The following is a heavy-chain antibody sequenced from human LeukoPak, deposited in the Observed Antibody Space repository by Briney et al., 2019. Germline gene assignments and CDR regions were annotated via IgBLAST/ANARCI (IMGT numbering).Heavy chain of an antibody. Sequence: GGSLRLSCAASGFTFSSYGMHWVRQAPGKGLEWMAVISYDGSNKYYADSVKGRFTISRDNSKNTLYLQMNSLRAEDTAVYYCANGYNWNDEPFDYWGQGTLVTVSS. CDR3: ANGYNWNDEPFDY. D-gene: IGHD1-20*01. CDR2: ISYDGSNK. CDR1: GFTFSSYG. V-gene: IGHV3-30*18. J-gene: IGHJ4*02.